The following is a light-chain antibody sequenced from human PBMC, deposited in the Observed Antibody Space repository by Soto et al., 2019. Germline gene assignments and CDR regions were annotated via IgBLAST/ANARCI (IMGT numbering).Light chain of an antibody. CDR2: GAS. V-gene: IGKV3-20*01. Sequence: IVLTQSPGTLSLTPGERATLSCRASQSVSSSYLAWYQQKPGQAPRLLIYGASSRATGIPDRFSGSGSGTDFTLTISSLQPEDFATYYCQQLNSYPPSLTFGGGTKVEIK. CDR1: QSVSSSY. CDR3: QQLNSYPPSLT. J-gene: IGKJ4*01.